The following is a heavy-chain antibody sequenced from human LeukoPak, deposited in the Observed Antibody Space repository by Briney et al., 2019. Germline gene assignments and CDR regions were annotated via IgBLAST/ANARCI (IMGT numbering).Heavy chain of an antibody. CDR1: GYTFTSYD. J-gene: IGHJ4*02. Sequence: ASVKVSCKASGYTFTSYDINWVRQATGQGLERMGWMNPNSGNTGYAQKFQGRVTMTRNTSISTAYMELSSLRSEDTAVYYCARDNRGPAAIDYWGQGTLVTVSS. D-gene: IGHD2-2*01. V-gene: IGHV1-8*01. CDR3: ARDNRGPAAIDY. CDR2: MNPNSGNT.